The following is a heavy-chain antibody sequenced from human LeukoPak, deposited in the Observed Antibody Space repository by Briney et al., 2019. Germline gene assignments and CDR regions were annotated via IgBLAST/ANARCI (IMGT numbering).Heavy chain of an antibody. CDR1: GFTFSDYY. Sequence: GGSLRLSCAASGFTFSDYYMSWIRQAPGKGLEWVSYISSSGSTIYYADSVKGRFTISRDNAKNSLYPQMNSLRAEDTAVYYCARDRRHLRGYFDLWGRGTLVTVSS. J-gene: IGHJ2*01. CDR2: ISSSGSTI. V-gene: IGHV3-11*01. CDR3: ARDRRHLRGYFDL.